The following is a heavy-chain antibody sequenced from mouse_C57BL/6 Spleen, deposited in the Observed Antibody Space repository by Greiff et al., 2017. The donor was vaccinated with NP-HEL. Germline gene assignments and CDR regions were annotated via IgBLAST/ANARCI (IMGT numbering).Heavy chain of an antibody. CDR2: ISRGSSTI. CDR3: ARGRRRDAMDY. V-gene: IGHV5-17*01. CDR1: GFTFSDYG. D-gene: IGHD3-1*01. J-gene: IGHJ4*01. Sequence: DVQLVESGGGLVKPGGSLKLSCAASGFTFSDYGMHWVRQAPEKGLEWVAYISRGSSTIYYADTVTGRFTISRDNDKNTLFLQMTSLRSEDTAMYYCARGRRRDAMDYWGQGTSVTVSS.